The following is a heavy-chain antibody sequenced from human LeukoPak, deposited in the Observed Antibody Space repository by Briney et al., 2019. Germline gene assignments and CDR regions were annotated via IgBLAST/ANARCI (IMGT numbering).Heavy chain of an antibody. Sequence: GGSLRLSCAASGFAFSNSWMTWVRQAPGKGLEWVANINHDGSEKYYVDSMKGRFTISRDNVKNSLYLQVNSLRAEDTAVYYCARDSGHGGIFDYWGQGPLVTVSS. V-gene: IGHV3-7*01. CDR2: INHDGSEK. J-gene: IGHJ4*02. D-gene: IGHD3-10*01. CDR3: ARDSGHGGIFDY. CDR1: GFAFSNSW.